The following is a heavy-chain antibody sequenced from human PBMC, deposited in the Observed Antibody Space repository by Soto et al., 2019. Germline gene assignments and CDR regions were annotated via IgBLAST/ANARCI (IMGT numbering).Heavy chain of an antibody. CDR3: ARGYCSGGSCYSLSYYYGMDV. J-gene: IGHJ6*02. Sequence: SLRLSCAASGFTCSSYEMNWVRQAPGKGLEWVSYISSSGSTIYYADSVKGRFTISRDNAKNSLYLQMNSLRAEDTAVYYCARGYCSGGSCYSLSYYYGMDVWGQGTTVTVSS. CDR2: ISSSGSTI. V-gene: IGHV3-48*03. CDR1: GFTCSSYE. D-gene: IGHD2-15*01.